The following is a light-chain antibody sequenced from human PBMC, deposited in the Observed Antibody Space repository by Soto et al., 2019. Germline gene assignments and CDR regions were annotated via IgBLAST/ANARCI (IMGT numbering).Light chain of an antibody. CDR1: SSDVGNYDL. V-gene: IGLV2-23*01. J-gene: IGLJ1*01. CDR2: EGS. Sequence: QSALTQPASGSGSPGQSITISFTGTSSDVGNYDLVSWYQQLPGKSPNFILYEGSKRPSGVSNRFSGYMSGNTASLTISGLQAEREYDYFCCSHARSITPVFGSGT. CDR3: CSHARSITPV.